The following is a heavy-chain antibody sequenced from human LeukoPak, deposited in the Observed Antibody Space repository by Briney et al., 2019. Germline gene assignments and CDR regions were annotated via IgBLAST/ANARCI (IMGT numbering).Heavy chain of an antibody. Sequence: SETLSLTCAVYGGSFSGYYWSWIRQPPGKGLEWIGEINHSGSTNYNPSLKSRVTISVDTSKNQFSLKLSSVTAADTAVHYCARALYYYGSGSYGAFDAFDIWGQGTMVTVSS. V-gene: IGHV4-34*01. D-gene: IGHD3-10*01. CDR3: ARALYYYGSGSYGAFDAFDI. J-gene: IGHJ3*02. CDR2: INHSGST. CDR1: GGSFSGYY.